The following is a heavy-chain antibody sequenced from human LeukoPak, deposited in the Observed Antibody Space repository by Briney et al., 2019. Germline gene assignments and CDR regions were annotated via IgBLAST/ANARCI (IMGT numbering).Heavy chain of an antibody. CDR2: ISSTSKTI. V-gene: IGHV3-48*02. D-gene: IGHD4-17*01. J-gene: IGHJ4*02. CDR3: AKDASTVTRYFDY. CDR1: EFTFSGYA. Sequence: PGGSLRLFCSASEFTFSGYAMNWVRHAQGSYPEWVSYISSTSKTIYYADSVKGRFTISRANAKNSLYLQMYSLRDEDTAVYYCAKDASTVTRYFDYWGQGTLVTAAS.